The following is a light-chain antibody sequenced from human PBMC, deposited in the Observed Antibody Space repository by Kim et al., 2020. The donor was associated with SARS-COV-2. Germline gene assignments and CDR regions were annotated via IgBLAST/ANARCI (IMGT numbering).Light chain of an antibody. V-gene: IGLV3-19*01. CDR3: NSRDSNDNVV. J-gene: IGLJ2*01. Sequence: SSELTQDPAVSVALGQTVRITCQGDSLRNYYATWYQQKPGQAPILVIYGKNNRPSGIPDRFSGSSSGNTASLTITGAQADDEADYYCNSRDSNDNVVFGG. CDR2: GKN. CDR1: SLRNYY.